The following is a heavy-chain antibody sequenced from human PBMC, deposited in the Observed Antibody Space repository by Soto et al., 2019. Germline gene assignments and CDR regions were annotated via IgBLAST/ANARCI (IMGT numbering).Heavy chain of an antibody. Sequence: ASVNVPCKASGYTFTSYYMHWVRQAPGQGLEWMGIINPSGGSTSYAQKFQGRVTMTRDTSTSTVYMELSSLRSEDTAVYYCARASSSWYLSTVYFDYWGQGTLVTVSS. D-gene: IGHD6-13*01. CDR3: ARASSSWYLSTVYFDY. J-gene: IGHJ4*02. CDR1: GYTFTSYY. CDR2: INPSGGST. V-gene: IGHV1-46*01.